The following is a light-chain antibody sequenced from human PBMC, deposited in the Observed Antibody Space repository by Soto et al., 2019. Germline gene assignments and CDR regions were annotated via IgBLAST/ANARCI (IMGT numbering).Light chain of an antibody. CDR3: QQYNNWPPDRT. J-gene: IGKJ1*01. CDR2: GAS. CDR1: QSVGSN. Sequence: EIVMTQSPATLSVSPGDRAALSCRASQSVGSNLAWYQQKPGQAPRLLISGASTRATGIPARFSGSGSGTEFTLTISSLQSEDFAIYFCQQYNNWPPDRTFGQGTKVEIK. V-gene: IGKV3-15*01.